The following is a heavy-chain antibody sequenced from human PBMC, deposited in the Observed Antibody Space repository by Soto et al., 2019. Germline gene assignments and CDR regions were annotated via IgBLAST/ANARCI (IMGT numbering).Heavy chain of an antibody. Sequence: QVQLQESGPGLVKPSETLSLTCTVSGGSISFYYCSWIRQPAGKGLEWIGRVYSSGNTNYNPSLKSRLPMSVDTSNNQSSLKLRSVTAADTAMSYCARDRRGGTRPHYYDSSGYYNPFDRWGQGTLVTVSS. CDR3: ARDRRGGTRPHYYDSSGYYNPFDR. CDR2: VYSSGNT. V-gene: IGHV4-4*07. J-gene: IGHJ4*02. CDR1: GGSISFYY. D-gene: IGHD3-22*01.